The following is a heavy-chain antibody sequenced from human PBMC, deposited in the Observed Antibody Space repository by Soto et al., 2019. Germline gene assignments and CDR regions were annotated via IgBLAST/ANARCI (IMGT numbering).Heavy chain of an antibody. V-gene: IGHV4-59*01. CDR1: GGSISGFY. D-gene: IGHD3-22*01. CDR3: ARAYHDTDGYSLDP. CDR2: IYDGDST. J-gene: IGHJ5*02. Sequence: TSETLSLTCTVSGGSISGFYWSWIRQSPGKGLEWIGYIYDGDSTNYNPSLESRVIISVDASKNHFSLRLSSVTAADTAVYYCARAYHDTDGYSLDPWGQGTLVTVSS.